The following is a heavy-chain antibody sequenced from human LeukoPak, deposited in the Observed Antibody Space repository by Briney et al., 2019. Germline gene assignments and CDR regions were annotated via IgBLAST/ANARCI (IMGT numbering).Heavy chain of an antibody. J-gene: IGHJ4*02. CDR3: ARGTNPYDYVWGSYRVFDY. CDR1: GGSFSGYY. V-gene: IGHV4-34*01. D-gene: IGHD3-16*02. Sequence: SETLSRTCAVYGGSFSGYYWSWIRQPPGKGLEWIGEINHSGSTNYNPSLKSRVTISVDASKNQFSLKLSSVTAADTAVYYCARGTNPYDYVWGSYRVFDYWGQGTLVTVSS. CDR2: INHSGST.